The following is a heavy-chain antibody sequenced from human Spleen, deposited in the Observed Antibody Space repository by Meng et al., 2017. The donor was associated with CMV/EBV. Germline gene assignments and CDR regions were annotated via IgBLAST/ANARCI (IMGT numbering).Heavy chain of an antibody. CDR2: IKQDGREK. CDR1: GFTFSRYW. D-gene: IGHD5-18*01. J-gene: IGHJ6*02. V-gene: IGHV3-7*01. Sequence: GSLKISCAASGFTFSRYWMSWVRQAPGKGLEWVANIKQDGREKYYVDSVKGRFTISRDNAKNSLFLQMNSLRAEDTAVYYCARDVYTDYYYYGMDVWGQGTTVTVSS. CDR3: ARDVYTDYYYYGMDV.